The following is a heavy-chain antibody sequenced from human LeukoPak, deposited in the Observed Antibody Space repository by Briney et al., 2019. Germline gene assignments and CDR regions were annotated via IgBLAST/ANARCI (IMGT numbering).Heavy chain of an antibody. J-gene: IGHJ4*02. D-gene: IGHD3-22*01. CDR2: MNPNNGNT. CDR1: GYTFTSYD. V-gene: IGHV1-8*03. Sequence: ASVKVSCKASGYTFTSYDINWVRQAPGQGLEWMGWMNPNNGNTGYAQKFQGGVTITRNASISTAYMELSSLRSEDTAVYYCAREVYYDSSGYYNWGQGTLVTVSS. CDR3: AREVYYDSSGYYN.